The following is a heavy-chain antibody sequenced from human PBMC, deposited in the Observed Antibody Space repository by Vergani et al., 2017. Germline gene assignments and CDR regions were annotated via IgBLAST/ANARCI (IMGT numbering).Heavy chain of an antibody. CDR2: IRNKANDYTT. V-gene: IGHV3-72*01. Sequence: EVQVVESGGGLVQPGGSLRLSCAASGFIFSDHYMDWVRQAPGKGLEWVGRIRNKANDYTTQYAASVKGRFTISRDDSKSYLYLQMYSLQTEDTALYYCVRVKGSNWNDHLYDIWGQGTLVTVSS. J-gene: IGHJ3*02. D-gene: IGHD1-1*01. CDR1: GFIFSDHY. CDR3: VRVKGSNWNDHLYDI.